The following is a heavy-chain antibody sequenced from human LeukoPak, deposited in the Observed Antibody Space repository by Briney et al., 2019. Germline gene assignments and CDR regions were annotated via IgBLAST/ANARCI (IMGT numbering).Heavy chain of an antibody. CDR2: MNPKSANK. J-gene: IGHJ3*02. V-gene: IGHV1-8*01. CDR3: ANHDSSGYYYDAFDI. CDR1: GYTFTSYD. Sequence: ASVKVSCKASGYTFTSYDISWVRQAPGQGLEWMAWMNPKSANKGYAQKFQGTVTMTRNISISTAYMELSSLRSEDTAVYYCANHDSSGYYYDAFDIWGQGTMVTVSS. D-gene: IGHD3-22*01.